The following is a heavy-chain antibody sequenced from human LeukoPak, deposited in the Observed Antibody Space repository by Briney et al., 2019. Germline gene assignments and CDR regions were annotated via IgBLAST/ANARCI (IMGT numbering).Heavy chain of an antibody. Sequence: ASVKVSCKASGYTFTSYDINWVRQATGQGLEWMGWMNPNSGNTGYAQKFQGRVTMTRNTSISTAYMALSSLRSEDTAVYYCARRAVAAYNWFDPWGQGTLVTVSS. CDR1: GYTFTSYD. CDR3: ARRAVAAYNWFDP. D-gene: IGHD6-19*01. J-gene: IGHJ5*02. CDR2: MNPNSGNT. V-gene: IGHV1-8*01.